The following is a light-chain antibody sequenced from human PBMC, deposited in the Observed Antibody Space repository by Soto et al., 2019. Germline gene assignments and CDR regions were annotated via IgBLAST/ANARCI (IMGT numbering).Light chain of an antibody. CDR2: DVS. CDR1: SSDVGGYNY. J-gene: IGLJ2*01. CDR3: SSDTSSSNVV. Sequence: QSALTQPASVSGSPGQSITISCTGTSSDVGGYNYVSWYQQHPGKAPKLMIYDVSNRPSGVSNRFSGSKSGNTASLTISGLQAEDEADYCCSSDTSSSNVVFGGGTKLTVL. V-gene: IGLV2-14*01.